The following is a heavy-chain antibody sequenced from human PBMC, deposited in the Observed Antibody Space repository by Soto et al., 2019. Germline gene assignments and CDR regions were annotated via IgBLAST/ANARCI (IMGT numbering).Heavy chain of an antibody. CDR1: GGSISSYY. CDR3: AREGTIFGVVIPHYYYYYGMDV. CDR2: IYYSGST. Sequence: PSETLSLTCTVSGGSISSYYWSWIRQRPGKGLEWIGYIYYSGSTNYNPSLKSRVTISVDTSKNQFSLKLSSVTAADTAVYYCAREGTIFGVVIPHYYYYYGMDVWGQGTTVTVSS. J-gene: IGHJ6*02. V-gene: IGHV4-59*12. D-gene: IGHD3-3*01.